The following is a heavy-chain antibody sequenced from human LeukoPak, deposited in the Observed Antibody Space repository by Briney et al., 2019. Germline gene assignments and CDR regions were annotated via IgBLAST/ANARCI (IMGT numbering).Heavy chain of an antibody. CDR3: AGGPQFSGSHGF. D-gene: IGHD1-26*01. V-gene: IGHV3-48*03. CDR2: INDGGNII. CDR1: GFTFSNFE. Sequence: GGSLGLSCEVSGFTFSNFEMAWVRQGPGMGLEWLAYINDGGNIIRYADTVRGRFTISRDSVKKSGFLQMNSLRVDDTAIYYCAGGPQFSGSHGFWGQGTLVTVSS. J-gene: IGHJ4*02.